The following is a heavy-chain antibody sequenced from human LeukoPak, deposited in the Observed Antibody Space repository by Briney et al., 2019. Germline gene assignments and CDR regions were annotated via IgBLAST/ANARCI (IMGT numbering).Heavy chain of an antibody. CDR3: ARSLTGPPFHYYYYMDV. CDR1: GYTFTGYY. D-gene: IGHD3-9*01. Sequence: EASVKVSCKASGYTFTGYYMHWVRQAPGQGLEWMGWINPNSGGTNYAQKFQGRVTMTRNTSISTAYMELSRLRSDDTAVYYCARSLTGPPFHYYYYMDVWGKGTTVTVSS. V-gene: IGHV1-2*02. J-gene: IGHJ6*03. CDR2: INPNSGGT.